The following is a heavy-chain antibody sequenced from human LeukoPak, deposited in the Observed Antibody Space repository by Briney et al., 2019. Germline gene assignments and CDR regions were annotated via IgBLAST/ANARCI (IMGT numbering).Heavy chain of an antibody. J-gene: IGHJ3*02. CDR3: ARDLYYDILTGGGDDAFDI. D-gene: IGHD3-9*01. CDR1: GFTFSDYY. Sequence: PGGSLRLSCAASGFTFSDYYMSWIRQAPGKGLEWVSYISSSSSYTNYADSVKGRFTISRDNAKNSLYLQMNSLRAEDTAVYYCARDLYYDILTGGGDDAFDIWGQGTVVTVSS. V-gene: IGHV3-11*06. CDR2: ISSSSSYT.